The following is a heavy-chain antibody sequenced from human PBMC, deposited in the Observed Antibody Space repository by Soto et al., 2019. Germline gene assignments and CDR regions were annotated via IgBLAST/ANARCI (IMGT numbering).Heavy chain of an antibody. CDR2: MNHSGST. CDR3: ARASTVHYYYYDGMDV. D-gene: IGHD4-4*01. CDR1: GGSFSGYY. J-gene: IGHJ6*04. V-gene: IGHV4-34*01. Sequence: SESLSLTCAVYGGSFSGYYWSWIRQPPGKGLEWVGGMNHSGSTNYNPSLRSRVTISVDRSKNQFSLKLSSVTAADTAVYYCARASTVHYYYYDGMDVWGKGTTVT.